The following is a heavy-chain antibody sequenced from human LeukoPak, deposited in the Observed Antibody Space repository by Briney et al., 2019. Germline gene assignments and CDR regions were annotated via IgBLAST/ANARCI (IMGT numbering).Heavy chain of an antibody. CDR1: GFTFSSYA. V-gene: IGHV3-23*01. CDR3: AKALVRGVIITAFDY. Sequence: GGSLRLSCAGSGFTFSSYAMSWVRQAPGKGLEWVSAISGSGGSTYYADSVKGRFTISRDNSKSTLYLHMNSLRAEDTAVFYCAKALVRGVIITAFDYWGQGTLVTVSS. J-gene: IGHJ4*02. D-gene: IGHD3-10*01. CDR2: ISGSGGST.